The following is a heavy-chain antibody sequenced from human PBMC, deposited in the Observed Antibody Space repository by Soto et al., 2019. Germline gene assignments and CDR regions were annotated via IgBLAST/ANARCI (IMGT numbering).Heavy chain of an antibody. V-gene: IGHV1-18*04. J-gene: IGHJ6*02. D-gene: IGHD3-16*02. CDR2: ISVYTGNT. CDR1: GYTFTSYG. CDR3: GRYRCTTDKCYTHHSVV. Sequence: ASVKVSCKSSGYTFTSYGVSWVRQAPGQGLEWLGWISVYTGNTKQAQKFQDRVTLTTEASTSTAYLELRSLRSDDTAVYYCGRYRCTTDKCYTHHSVVWGQGTTVTVSS.